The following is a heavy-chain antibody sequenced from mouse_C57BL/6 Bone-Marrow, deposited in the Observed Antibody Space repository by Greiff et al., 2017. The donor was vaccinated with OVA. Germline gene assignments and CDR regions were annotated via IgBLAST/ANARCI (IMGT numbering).Heavy chain of an antibody. CDR1: GYAFTNYL. Sequence: QVQLQQSGAELVRPGTSVKVSCKASGYAFTNYLIEWVKQRPGQGLEWIGVINPGSGGTNYNEKFKGKATLTADKSSSTAYMQLSSLTSEDSAVYFGARGHYYYGSSPFGYWGQGTTLTVSS. J-gene: IGHJ2*01. D-gene: IGHD1-1*01. V-gene: IGHV1-54*01. CDR2: INPGSGGT. CDR3: ARGHYYYGSSPFGY.